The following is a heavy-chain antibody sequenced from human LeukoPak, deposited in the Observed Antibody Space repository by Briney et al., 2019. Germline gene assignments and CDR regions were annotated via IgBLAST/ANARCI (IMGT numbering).Heavy chain of an antibody. CDR2: ISGSGGST. D-gene: IGHD5-18*01. J-gene: IGHJ4*02. CDR3: AKDGPWIQLWTGGAYYFDY. V-gene: IGHV3-23*01. CDR1: GFTFSSYA. Sequence: GGSLRLSCAASGFTFSSYAMSWVRQARGKGLEWVSAISGSGGSTYYADSVKGRFTISRDNSKNTLYLQMNSLRAEDTAVYYCAKDGPWIQLWTGGAYYFDYWGQGTLVTVSS.